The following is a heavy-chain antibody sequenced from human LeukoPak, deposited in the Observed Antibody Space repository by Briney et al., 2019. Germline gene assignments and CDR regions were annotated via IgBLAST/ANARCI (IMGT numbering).Heavy chain of an antibody. D-gene: IGHD6-19*01. J-gene: IGHJ4*02. Sequence: SETLSLTCSVSGGSINNYYWKWIRQPPGKGLEWIGYISYSGNTNYSPSLKSRVTISVDTSKNQFSLQLRSVTTADTAVYYCARAGSSGWYGEYWGQGTLVTVSS. V-gene: IGHV4-59*01. CDR2: ISYSGNT. CDR3: ARAGSSGWYGEY. CDR1: GGSINNYY.